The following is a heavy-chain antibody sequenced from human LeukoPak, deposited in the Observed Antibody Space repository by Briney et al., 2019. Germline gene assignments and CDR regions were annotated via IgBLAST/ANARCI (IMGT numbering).Heavy chain of an antibody. Sequence: SETLSLTCTVSGGSINNSYWTWIRQPPGKGLGWIGHIYYSWSTNYSPSLKSRITISVDTSKTQFSLKLSSVTAADTAVYYCARLSSLANIAARGRTWLDPWGQGSLVTVSS. CDR2: IYYSWST. J-gene: IGHJ5*02. D-gene: IGHD6-6*01. V-gene: IGHV4-59*01. CDR3: ARLSSLANIAARGRTWLDP. CDR1: GGSINNSY.